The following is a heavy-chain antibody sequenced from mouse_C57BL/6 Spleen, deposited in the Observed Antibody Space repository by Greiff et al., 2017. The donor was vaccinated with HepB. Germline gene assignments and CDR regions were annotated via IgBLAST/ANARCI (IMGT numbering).Heavy chain of an antibody. CDR1: GYTFTDYY. D-gene: IGHD2-3*01. Sequence: EVQLQQSGPELVKPGASVKISCKASGYTFTDYYMNWVKQSHGKSLEWIGDINPNNGGTSYNQKFKGKATLTVDKSSSTAYMELRSLTSEDSAVYYCARWLLPLYAMDYWGQGTSVTVSS. V-gene: IGHV1-26*01. CDR3: ARWLLPLYAMDY. CDR2: INPNNGGT. J-gene: IGHJ4*01.